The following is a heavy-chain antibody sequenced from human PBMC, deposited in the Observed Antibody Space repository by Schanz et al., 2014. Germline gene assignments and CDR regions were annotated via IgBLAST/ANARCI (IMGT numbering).Heavy chain of an antibody. D-gene: IGHD2-2*01. Sequence: QVRLVQSGTEVKKPGASVKVSCKASGYTFTSHGISWVRQAPGQGLEWMGWISPYNGNTNYAQKVQGRVTMTTDTSTGTAYMELRSLRSDDTAVYYCARDRRRYCSTASCLHDNWFDPWGQGTLVIVSS. V-gene: IGHV1-18*01. CDR1: GYTFTSHG. CDR2: ISPYNGNT. CDR3: ARDRRRYCSTASCLHDNWFDP. J-gene: IGHJ5*02.